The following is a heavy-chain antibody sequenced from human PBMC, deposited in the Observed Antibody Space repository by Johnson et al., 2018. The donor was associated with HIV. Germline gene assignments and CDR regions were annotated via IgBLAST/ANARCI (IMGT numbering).Heavy chain of an antibody. Sequence: QVQLVESGGGLVQPGGSLRLSCAASGFTFSSYAMHWVRQAPGKGLEWVAVISYDGSNKYYADSVKGRFTISRDNAKNSLYLQLNSLTAADTAVYYCARERGPWKHLWLRDAFDIWGQGTMVTVSS. CDR1: GFTFSSYA. J-gene: IGHJ3*02. CDR2: ISYDGSNK. D-gene: IGHD5-18*01. V-gene: IGHV3-30*04. CDR3: ARERGPWKHLWLRDAFDI.